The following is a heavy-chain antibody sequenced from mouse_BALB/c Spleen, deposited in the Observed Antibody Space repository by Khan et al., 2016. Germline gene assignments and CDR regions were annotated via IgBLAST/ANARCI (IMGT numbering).Heavy chain of an antibody. D-gene: IGHD2-12*01. CDR3: ARSLLLRRDYFDY. Sequence: EVQLQESGPGLVKPFQSLSLTCTVTGYSISSEYAWNWIRLFPGNKLEWMGYISYSGTTSYNPSLKSRISITRDTSKNQFFLQLISVPTEDTATYYCARSLLLRRDYFDYWGQGTTLTVSS. CDR1: GYSISSEYA. V-gene: IGHV3-2*02. J-gene: IGHJ2*01. CDR2: ISYSGTT.